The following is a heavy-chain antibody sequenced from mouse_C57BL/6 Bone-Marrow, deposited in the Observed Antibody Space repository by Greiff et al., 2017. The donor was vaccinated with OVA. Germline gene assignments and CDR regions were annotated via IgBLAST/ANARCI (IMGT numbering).Heavy chain of an antibody. V-gene: IGHV5-4*03. CDR2: ISDGGSYT. CDR1: ENNFSSYA. D-gene: IGHD1-1*01. J-gene: IGHJ1*03. Sequence: EVKLMESGGGLVKPGGSLKLSCAAAENNFSSYAMSWVRQTPEKRLEWVATISDGGSYTYYPDNVKGRFTISRDNAKNNLYLQMSHLKSEDTAMYYCAGVLRYFDVWGTGTTVTVSS. CDR3: AGVLRYFDV.